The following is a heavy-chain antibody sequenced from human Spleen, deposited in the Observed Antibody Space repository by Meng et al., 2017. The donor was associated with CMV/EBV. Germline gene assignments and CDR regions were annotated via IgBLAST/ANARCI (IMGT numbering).Heavy chain of an antibody. CDR1: GFTFDDYT. J-gene: IGHJ4*02. CDR2: ISWDGANR. CDR3: AKSEDIVVVPAAISY. V-gene: IGHV3-43*01. Sequence: GGSLRLSCAASGFTFDDYTMHWVRQVPGKGLEWVAHISWDGANRYYGEPVKGRFTISRDNSKNTLYLQMNSLRAEDTAVYYCAKSEDIVVVPAAISYWGQGTLVTVSS. D-gene: IGHD2-2*01.